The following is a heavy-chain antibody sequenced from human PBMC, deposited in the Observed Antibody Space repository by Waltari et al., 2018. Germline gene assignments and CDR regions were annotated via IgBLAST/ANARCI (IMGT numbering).Heavy chain of an antibody. J-gene: IGHJ6*04. CDR2: IFSAGTT. V-gene: IGHV3-53*01. CDR1: GVAVGNNY. D-gene: IGHD3-10*01. CDR3: ARDWLGPGGVPDV. Sequence: EMRLVESGGCLIKPGGSLRLSCAASGVAVGNNYLSWVRQAPGKGLEWVSLIFSAGTTYYADSVEGRFTISRDSSNNIVYLQMNNLRAEDTAVYYCARDWLGPGGVPDVWGKGTTVTVSS.